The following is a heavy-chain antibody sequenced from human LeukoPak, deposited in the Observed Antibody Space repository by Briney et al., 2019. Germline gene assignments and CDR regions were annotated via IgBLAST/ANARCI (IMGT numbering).Heavy chain of an antibody. Sequence: SVKVSCKASGYTFTSYGISWVRQAPGQGLEWMGGIIPIFGTANYAQKFQGRVTITADESTSTAYMELSSLRAEDTAVYYCAKSRNYYGSGRGGNYYYYMDVWGKGTTVTVSS. CDR1: GYTFTSYG. D-gene: IGHD3-10*01. CDR2: IIPIFGTA. V-gene: IGHV1-69*13. J-gene: IGHJ6*03. CDR3: AKSRNYYGSGRGGNYYYYMDV.